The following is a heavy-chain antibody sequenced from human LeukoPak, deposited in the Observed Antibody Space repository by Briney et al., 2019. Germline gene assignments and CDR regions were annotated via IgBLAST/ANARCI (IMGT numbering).Heavy chain of an antibody. V-gene: IGHV3-30*18. CDR2: ASHDGSIK. D-gene: IGHD6-19*01. J-gene: IGHJ4*02. CDR1: GFTFSTYD. Sequence: RSLRLSCTASGFTFSTYDMHWVRQAPGMGLEWVAVASHDGSIKYYADSVKGRFTISRDNSKNTLYLQMNSLRAEDTAVYYCAKRRNEDSSGWYFDYWGQGTLVTVSS. CDR3: AKRRNEDSSGWYFDY.